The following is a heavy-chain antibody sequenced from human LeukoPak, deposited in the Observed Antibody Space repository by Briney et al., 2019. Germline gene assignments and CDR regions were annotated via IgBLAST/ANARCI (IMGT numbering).Heavy chain of an antibody. CDR3: AKDSSAIAVVDYFDY. J-gene: IGHJ4*02. D-gene: IGHD6-19*01. Sequence: GGSLRLSCAASGFTFSSYAMSWVRQAPGKGLEWVSAISGSGGSTYYADSVKGRFTISRDNPKNTLYLQMNSLRAEDTAVYYCAKDSSAIAVVDYFDYWGQGTLVTVSS. CDR2: ISGSGGST. V-gene: IGHV3-23*01. CDR1: GFTFSSYA.